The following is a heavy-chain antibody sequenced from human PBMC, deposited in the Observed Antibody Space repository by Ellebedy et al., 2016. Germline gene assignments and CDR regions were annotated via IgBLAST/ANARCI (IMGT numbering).Heavy chain of an antibody. J-gene: IGHJ4*02. D-gene: IGHD3-16*01. CDR3: ARAFGGDGYRYFDL. CDR1: GGSISSTNW. Sequence: SETLSLTXAVSGGSISSTNWWTWVREAAGKGLEWIGEVYQSGKTTYNVALKDRVTVSIDKSKNEFSVKMTYVTTADTAVYYCARAFGGDGYRYFDLWGQGTLVTVSS. V-gene: IGHV4/OR15-8*02. CDR2: VYQSGKT.